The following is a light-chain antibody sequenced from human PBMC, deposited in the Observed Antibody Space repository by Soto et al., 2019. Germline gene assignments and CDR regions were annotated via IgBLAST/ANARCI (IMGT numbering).Light chain of an antibody. CDR2: GAS. CDR3: QQQNDWSHS. Sequence: LRESPVTRSLCREKREIFSCRASQSVSSNYLAWYQQKPGQAPRLLIYGASTRATGIPARFSVSGSGTKFTLTIICLHSQDCSVYYCQQQNDWSHSFGGGTKVDIK. J-gene: IGKJ4*01. CDR1: QSVSSN. V-gene: IGKV3-15*01.